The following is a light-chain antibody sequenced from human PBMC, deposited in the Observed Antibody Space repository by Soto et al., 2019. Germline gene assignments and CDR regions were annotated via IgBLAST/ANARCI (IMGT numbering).Light chain of an antibody. CDR1: SSDIGGYNY. CDR3: SSYTSSSTWV. V-gene: IGLV2-14*01. Sequence: ALTQPASVSGSPGQSITISCTGTSSDIGGYNYVSWYQQHPGKAPKLMIYEVSNRPSGVSNRFSGSKSGNTASLTISGLQAEDEADYYCSSYTSSSTWVFGGGTKLTVL. CDR2: EVS. J-gene: IGLJ3*02.